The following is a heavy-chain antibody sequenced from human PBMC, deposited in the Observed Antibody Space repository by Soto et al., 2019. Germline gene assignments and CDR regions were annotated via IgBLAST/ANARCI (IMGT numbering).Heavy chain of an antibody. CDR3: ARVPGGVIAPFDY. D-gene: IGHD3-16*02. CDR1: GGSFSGYY. V-gene: IGHV4-34*01. CDR2: INHSGST. J-gene: IGHJ4*02. Sequence: SETLSLTCAVYGGSFSGYYWSWIRQPPGKGLEWIGEINHSGSTNYNPSLKSRVTISVDTSKNQFSLKLSSVTAADTAVYYCARVPGGVIAPFDYWGQGTLVTVSS.